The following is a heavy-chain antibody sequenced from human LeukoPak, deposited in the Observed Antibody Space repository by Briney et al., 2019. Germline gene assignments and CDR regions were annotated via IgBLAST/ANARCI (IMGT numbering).Heavy chain of an antibody. D-gene: IGHD6-6*01. V-gene: IGHV3-30-3*01. J-gene: IGHJ4*02. CDR1: GFTFSSYA. CDR2: ISYDGSNK. Sequence: GGSLRLSCAASGFTFSSYAMHWVRQAPGKGLXXXXXISYDGSNKYYADSVKGRFTISRDNSKNTLYLQMNSLRAEDTAVYYCARDHSSSSSYYFDYWGQGTLVTVSS. CDR3: ARDHSSSSSYYFDY.